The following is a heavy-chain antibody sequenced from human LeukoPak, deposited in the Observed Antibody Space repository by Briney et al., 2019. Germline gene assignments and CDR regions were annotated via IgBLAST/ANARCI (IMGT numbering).Heavy chain of an antibody. Sequence: GGSLRLSCAASGFTFSSYSMSWVRQAPGKGLEWVSDISGSGESTHYADSVKGRFTISRDDSKNTLYLQMSSLRGEDTAVYYCAKGAHSSGWLSHDYWGQGTLVTVSS. CDR3: AKGAHSSGWLSHDY. V-gene: IGHV3-23*01. J-gene: IGHJ4*02. D-gene: IGHD6-19*01. CDR1: GFTFSSYS. CDR2: ISGSGEST.